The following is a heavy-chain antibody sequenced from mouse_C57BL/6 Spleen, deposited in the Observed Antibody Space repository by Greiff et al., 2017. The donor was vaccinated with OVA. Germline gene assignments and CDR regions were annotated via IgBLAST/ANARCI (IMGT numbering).Heavy chain of an antibody. CDR2: ISYDGSH. D-gene: IGHD2-2*01. V-gene: IGHV3-6*01. Sequence: EVKLVESGPGLVKPSQSLSLTCSVTGYSITSGYYWNWLRQFPGNQLEWVGYISYDGSHNYNPSLKNRISITRDPSKNQFFLKLNSVTTEDTATYDGARAGAYAYDGPFAYWGQGTLVTVSA. J-gene: IGHJ3*01. CDR1: GYSITSGYY. CDR3: ARAGAYAYDGPFAY.